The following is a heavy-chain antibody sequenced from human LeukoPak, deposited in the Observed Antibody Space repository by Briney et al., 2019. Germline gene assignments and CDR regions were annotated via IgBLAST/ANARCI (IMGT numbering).Heavy chain of an antibody. D-gene: IGHD2-21*01. V-gene: IGHV1-69*13. CDR1: GGTFSSYA. J-gene: IGHJ6*03. CDR2: IIPIFARP. Sequence: SVKVSCKASGGTFSSYAISWVRQAPGQGLEWMGGIIPIFARPHYTQRFQGRVTFTADESTSTAYMELSRLSSEDTAVYYCARVGGNFDEYYYYYMDVWGKGTTVTVSS. CDR3: ARVGGNFDEYYYYYMDV.